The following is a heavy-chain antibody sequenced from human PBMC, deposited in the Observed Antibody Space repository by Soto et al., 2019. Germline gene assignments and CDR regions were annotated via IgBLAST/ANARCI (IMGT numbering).Heavy chain of an antibody. V-gene: IGHV1-69*13. D-gene: IGHD6-6*01. J-gene: IGHJ6*02. CDR3: ARDLPRGSRGYYYYGMDV. CDR1: GGTFSSYA. Sequence: GASVKVSCKASGGTFSSYAISWVRQAPGQGLEWMGGIIPIFGTANYAQKFQGRVTITADESTSTAYMELSSLRSEDTAVYYCARDLPRGSRGYYYYGMDVCGQGTTVTVSS. CDR2: IIPIFGTA.